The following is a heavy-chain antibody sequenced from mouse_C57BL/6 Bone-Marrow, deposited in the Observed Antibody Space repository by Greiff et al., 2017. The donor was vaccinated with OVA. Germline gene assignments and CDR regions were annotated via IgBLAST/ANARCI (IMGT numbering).Heavy chain of an antibody. J-gene: IGHJ3*01. Sequence: QVQLQQPGAELVKPGASVKLSCKASGYTFTSYWMHWVKQRPGQGLEWIGMIHPNSGSTNYNEKFKSKATLTVDKSSSTAYMQLSSLTSEDSAVYYCARSGSGYERAWFAYWGQGTLVTVSA. CDR2: IHPNSGST. CDR3: ARSGSGYERAWFAY. D-gene: IGHD3-2*02. CDR1: GYTFTSYW. V-gene: IGHV1-64*01.